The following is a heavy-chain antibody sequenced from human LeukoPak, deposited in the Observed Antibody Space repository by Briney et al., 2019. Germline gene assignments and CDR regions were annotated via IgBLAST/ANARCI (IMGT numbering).Heavy chain of an antibody. CDR3: ARPSMVRGEANWFDH. Sequence: GASVKVSSTASGGTFSSYAISWVRQAPGQGLEWMGRIIPILGIANYAQKFQGRVTITADKSTSTAYMELSSLRSEDTAVYYCARPSMVRGEANWFDHWGQGTLVTVSS. V-gene: IGHV1-69*04. D-gene: IGHD3-10*01. CDR2: IIPILGIA. J-gene: IGHJ5*02. CDR1: GGTFSSYA.